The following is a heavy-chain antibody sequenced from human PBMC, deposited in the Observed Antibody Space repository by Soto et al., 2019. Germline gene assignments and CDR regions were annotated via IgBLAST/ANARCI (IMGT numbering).Heavy chain of an antibody. CDR1: GYTFTGYY. V-gene: IGHV1-2*02. CDR3: ARDFLPMASGYYYYGMDV. J-gene: IGHJ6*02. CDR2: INPNSGGT. D-gene: IGHD3-10*01. Sequence: ASVKVSCKASGYTFTGYYMHWVRQAPGQGLEWMGWINPNSGGTNYAQKFQGRVTMTRDTSISTAYMELSRLRSDDTAVYYCARDFLPMASGYYYYGMDVWGQGTTVTVSS.